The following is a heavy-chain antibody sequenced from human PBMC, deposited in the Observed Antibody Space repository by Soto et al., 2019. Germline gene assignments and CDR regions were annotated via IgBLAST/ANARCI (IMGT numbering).Heavy chain of an antibody. CDR2: IYTSGST. V-gene: IGHV4-4*07. CDR1: GGSISSYY. J-gene: IGHJ5*02. D-gene: IGHD6-13*01. Sequence: PSETLALTCTVSGGSISSYYWSWIRQPAGKGLEWIVRIYTSGSTNYNPSLKSRVTMSVDTSKNQFSLKLSSVTAADTAVYYCARHYSSSWYWFDPWGQGTLVTVSS. CDR3: ARHYSSSWYWFDP.